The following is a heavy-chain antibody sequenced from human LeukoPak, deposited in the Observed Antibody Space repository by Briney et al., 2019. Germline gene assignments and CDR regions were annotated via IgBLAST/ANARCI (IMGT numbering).Heavy chain of an antibody. CDR3: ARGKDAYKVGNY. D-gene: IGHD5-24*01. CDR2: IYNRDNT. Sequence: PSETLSLTCTVSGDSISTDYCWTWIHQPPGKVPEWIGTIYNRDNTYYTPSLASRVTISMDTSKNQFSLKMTSVTAADTAVYYCARGKDAYKVGNYWGQGALVTVSS. CDR1: GDSISTDYC. J-gene: IGHJ4*02. V-gene: IGHV4-38-2*02.